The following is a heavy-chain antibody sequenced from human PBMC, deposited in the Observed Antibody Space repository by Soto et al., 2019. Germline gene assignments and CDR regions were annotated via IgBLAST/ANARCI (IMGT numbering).Heavy chain of an antibody. CDR3: GRESGETWDYEAS. CDR1: GGSISSYR. Sequence: SETLSLTCTVSGGSISSYRWSWIRQPAGKGLEWIGRLNTYGNTHYNPSLKSRVTVSVDTSRNQFFLTLRSVAAADSAVYHCGRESGETWDYEASWGQGTPVTVSS. J-gene: IGHJ5*02. D-gene: IGHD1-7*01. CDR2: LNTYGNT. V-gene: IGHV4-4*07.